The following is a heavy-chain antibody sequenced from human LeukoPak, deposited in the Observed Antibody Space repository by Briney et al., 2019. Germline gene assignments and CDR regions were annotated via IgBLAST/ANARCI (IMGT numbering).Heavy chain of an antibody. CDR3: ARGINCSSTSCYINLFDY. J-gene: IGHJ4*02. Sequence: SETLSLTCAVYGGSFSGYYWSWIRQPPGKGLEWIGEINHSGSTNYNPSLKSRVTISVDTSKNQFSLKLSSVTAADTAVYYCARGINCSSTSCYINLFDYWGQGTLVTVSS. CDR2: INHSGST. D-gene: IGHD2-2*02. CDR1: GGSFSGYY. V-gene: IGHV4-34*01.